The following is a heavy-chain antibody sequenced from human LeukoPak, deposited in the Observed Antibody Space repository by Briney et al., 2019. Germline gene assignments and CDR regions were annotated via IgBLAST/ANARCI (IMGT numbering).Heavy chain of an antibody. CDR2: IYISGST. J-gene: IGHJ4*02. D-gene: IGHD6-6*01. V-gene: IGHV4-4*07. CDR3: AREGAARPGFDY. CDR1: GGSISTDH. Sequence: SETLSLTCTVSGGSISTDHWNWIRQPAGKGLEWIGHIYISGSTNYNPSLKSRVTVSVDTSKNLFSLNLRSVTAADTAVYYCAREGAARPGFDYWGQGTLVTVSS.